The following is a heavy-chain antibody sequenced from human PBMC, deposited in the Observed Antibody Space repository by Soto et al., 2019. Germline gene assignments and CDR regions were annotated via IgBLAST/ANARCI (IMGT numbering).Heavy chain of an antibody. D-gene: IGHD4-17*01. J-gene: IGHJ4*02. CDR1: GFTFSVYY. CDR3: ARGLYGDSVGYDH. CDR2: IQTDGSSA. Sequence: EVQVVESGGGSVQPGGSLRLSCAASGFTFSVYYMHWLRQVPGKGLFWVCRIQTDGSSADYADSVKGRFTISRDNAKNTLSLLMNSLTVEDTAVYYCARGLYGDSVGYDHWVQGALVTVSS. V-gene: IGHV3-74*01.